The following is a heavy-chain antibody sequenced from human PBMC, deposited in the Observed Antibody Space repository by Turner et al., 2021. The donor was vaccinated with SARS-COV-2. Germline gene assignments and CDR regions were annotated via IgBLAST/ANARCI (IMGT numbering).Heavy chain of an antibody. CDR3: ARDGGGSGSYCYFDY. J-gene: IGHJ4*02. V-gene: IGHV3-53*01. CDR1: GFTVSSNY. D-gene: IGHD3-10*01. CDR2: IYSGGST. Sequence: EVQLVESGGGLILPGGSLRLSCADSGFTVSSNYMSWVRKAPGKWLEWVSVIYSGGSTYYADSVKGRFTISRDNSKNTLYLQMNSLRAEDTAVYYCARDGGGSGSYCYFDYWGQGTLVTVSS.